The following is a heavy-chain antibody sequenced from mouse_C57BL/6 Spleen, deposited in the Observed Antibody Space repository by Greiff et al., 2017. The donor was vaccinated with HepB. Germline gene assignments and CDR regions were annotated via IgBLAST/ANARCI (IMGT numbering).Heavy chain of an antibody. CDR1: GFTFSDYG. D-gene: IGHD4-1*01. J-gene: IGHJ1*03. CDR2: ISSGSSTI. Sequence: EVHLVESGGGLVKPGGSLKLSCAASGFTFSDYGMHWVRQAPEKGLEWVAYISSGSSTIYYADTVKGRFTISRDNAENTLFLQMTSLRSEDTAMYYCAKTGSWYFDVWGTGTTVTVSS. CDR3: AKTGSWYFDV. V-gene: IGHV5-17*01.